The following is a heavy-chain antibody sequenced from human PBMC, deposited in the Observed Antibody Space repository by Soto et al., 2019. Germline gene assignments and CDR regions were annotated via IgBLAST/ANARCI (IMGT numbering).Heavy chain of an antibody. CDR2: VSADGRSQ. D-gene: IGHD3-22*01. V-gene: IGHV3-30*18. CDR1: GFAFSNSG. CDR3: AKESDTYYDFHH. Sequence: QVQLVESGGGVVQPGESLTLSCVTSGFAFSNSGMHWVRQAPGKGPEWVAIVSADGRSQHYADSVKGRFTISRDTSKSMVFLQMDSLRAEDTALYYCAKESDTYYDFHHWGQGTLVTVSS. J-gene: IGHJ4*02.